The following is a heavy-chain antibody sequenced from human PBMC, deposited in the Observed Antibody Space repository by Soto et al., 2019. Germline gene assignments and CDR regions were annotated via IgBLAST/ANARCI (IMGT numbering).Heavy chain of an antibody. CDR1: GGSISSYY. CDR3: ARHVRGWTKKGDAFDI. D-gene: IGHD6-19*01. V-gene: IGHV4-59*08. Sequence: QVQLQESGPGLVKPSETLSLTCTVSGGSISSYYWSWIRQPPGKGLEWIGYIYYSGSTNYNPSLMGRVTISVDTSTIQFSLKLSSVTAADTAVYYCARHVRGWTKKGDAFDIWGQGTMVTVSS. CDR2: IYYSGST. J-gene: IGHJ3*02.